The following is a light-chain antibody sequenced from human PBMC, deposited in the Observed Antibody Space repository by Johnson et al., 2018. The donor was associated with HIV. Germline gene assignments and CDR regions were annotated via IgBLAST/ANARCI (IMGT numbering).Light chain of an antibody. Sequence: QSVLTQPPSVSAAPGQKVTISCSGSSSNIGNNYVSWYQQLPGTVPKLLIYDNNKRPSGIPDRFSGSKSGTSATMGITGLQTGDEAYYYCGTWDSGLGAVYVFGPGTKVTVL. V-gene: IGLV1-51*01. CDR1: SSNIGNNY. J-gene: IGLJ1*01. CDR2: DNN. CDR3: GTWDSGLGAVYV.